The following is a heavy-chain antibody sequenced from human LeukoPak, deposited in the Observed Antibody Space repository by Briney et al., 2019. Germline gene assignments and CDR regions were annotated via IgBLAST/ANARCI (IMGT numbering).Heavy chain of an antibody. CDR3: ARVVGPQGAFDI. CDR1: GYTFTGYY. V-gene: IGHV1-2*02. CDR2: INPNSGGT. J-gene: IGHJ3*02. D-gene: IGHD1-26*01. Sequence: EASVKVSCKASGYTFTGYYMHWVRQAPGQGLEWMGWINPNSGGTNYAQKFQGRVTMTRDTSISTAYMELSRLRSDDTAVYYCARVVGPQGAFDIWGQGTMVTVSS.